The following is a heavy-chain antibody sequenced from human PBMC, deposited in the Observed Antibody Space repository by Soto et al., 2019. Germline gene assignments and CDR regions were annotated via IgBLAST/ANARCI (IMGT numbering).Heavy chain of an antibody. CDR2: ISYDGSNK. D-gene: IGHD3-22*01. V-gene: IGHV3-30-3*01. CDR3: ARGLRDSSGYYYFDY. J-gene: IGHJ4*02. CDR1: GFTFSSYA. Sequence: GGSLRLSCAASGFTFSSYAMHWVRQAPGKGLEWVAVISYDGSNKYYADSVKGRFTISRDNSKNTLYLQMNSLRAEDTAVYYCARGLRDSSGYYYFDYWGQGTLVTVSS.